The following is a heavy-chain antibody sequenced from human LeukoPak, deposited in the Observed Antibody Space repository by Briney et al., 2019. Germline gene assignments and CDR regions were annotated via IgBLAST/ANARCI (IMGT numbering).Heavy chain of an antibody. J-gene: IGHJ4*02. CDR3: TMPVYCSSTSCPLASPDY. Sequence: PGGSLRLSCAASGFTFSSYAMHWVRQAPGKGLEWVAVISYDGSNKYYADSVKGRFTISRDDSKNTAYLQMNSLKTEDTAVYYCTMPVYCSSTSCPLASPDYWGQGTLVTVSS. V-gene: IGHV3-30-3*01. CDR1: GFTFSSYA. CDR2: ISYDGSNK. D-gene: IGHD2-2*01.